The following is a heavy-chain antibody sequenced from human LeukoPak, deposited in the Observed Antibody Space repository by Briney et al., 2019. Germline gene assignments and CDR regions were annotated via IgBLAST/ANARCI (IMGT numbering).Heavy chain of an antibody. CDR3: ARGLVGATTIDRRDYYGMDV. Sequence: ASVKVSCKASGYTFTGYYMHWVRQAPGQGLEWMGWINPNSGGTNSAQKFQGWVTMTTDTSTSTAYMELRSLRSDDTAVYYCARGLVGATTIDRRDYYGMDVWGQGTTVTVSS. D-gene: IGHD1-26*01. J-gene: IGHJ6*02. V-gene: IGHV1-2*04. CDR2: INPNSGGT. CDR1: GYTFTGYY.